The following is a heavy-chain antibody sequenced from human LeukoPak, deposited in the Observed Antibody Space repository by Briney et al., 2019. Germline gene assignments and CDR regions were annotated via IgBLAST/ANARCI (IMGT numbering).Heavy chain of an antibody. CDR1: GFTFSSYA. J-gene: IGHJ4*02. Sequence: GGSLRLSCAASGFTFSSYAMHWVRQAPGKWLEWVAVISYDGSNKYYADSVKGRFTISRDNSKNTLYLQMNSLRAEDTAVYYCARGGGIYSYGRYYFDYWGQGTLVTVSS. D-gene: IGHD5-18*01. CDR3: ARGGGIYSYGRYYFDY. V-gene: IGHV3-30-3*01. CDR2: ISYDGSNK.